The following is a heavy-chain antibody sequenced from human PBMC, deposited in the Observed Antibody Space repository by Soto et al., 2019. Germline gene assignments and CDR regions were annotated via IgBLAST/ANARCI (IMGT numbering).Heavy chain of an antibody. D-gene: IGHD2-21*01. Sequence: QVQLVQSGAEVKKPGSSVKVSCEASGGRFTNYIFTWVRQAPGQGLEWMGRSIPIKGTADYALKFQDRVSMTADKSTNRVHMEMRSLRPDDTAVYYCAKSLVFVDHGYMDVWCKGTTVTVSS. CDR2: SIPIKGTA. CDR3: AKSLVFVDHGYMDV. CDR1: GGRFTNYI. J-gene: IGHJ6*03. V-gene: IGHV1-69*08.